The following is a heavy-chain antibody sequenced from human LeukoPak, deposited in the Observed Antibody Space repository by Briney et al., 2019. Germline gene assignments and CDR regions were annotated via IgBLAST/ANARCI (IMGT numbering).Heavy chain of an antibody. CDR3: ARDHLWFGESPPSVAFDI. Sequence: SETLSLTCTVSGVSISSYYWSWIRQPAGKGLEWIGRIHTSGSTNYNPSLKSRVTISVDTSKNQFSLKLSSVTAADTAVYYCARDHLWFGESPPSVAFDIWGQGTMVTVSS. D-gene: IGHD3-10*01. CDR1: GVSISSYY. CDR2: IHTSGST. J-gene: IGHJ3*02. V-gene: IGHV4-4*07.